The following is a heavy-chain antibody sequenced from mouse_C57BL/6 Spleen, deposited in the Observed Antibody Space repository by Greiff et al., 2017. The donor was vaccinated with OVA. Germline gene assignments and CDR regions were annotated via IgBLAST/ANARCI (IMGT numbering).Heavy chain of an antibody. CDR3: ARGSYYGNPWYFDY. Sequence: QVQLKESGAELMKPGASVKLSCKATGYPFTGYWIEWVKQRPGHGLAWIGEILPGSGSTNSNEKFKGKATFTADTSSNTAYMQLSSLTTEDSAIYDWARGSYYGNPWYFDYWGQGTTLTVSS. V-gene: IGHV1-9*01. CDR1: GYPFTGYW. D-gene: IGHD2-1*01. CDR2: ILPGSGST. J-gene: IGHJ2*01.